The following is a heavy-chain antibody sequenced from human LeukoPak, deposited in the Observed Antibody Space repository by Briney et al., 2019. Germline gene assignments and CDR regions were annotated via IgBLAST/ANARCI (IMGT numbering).Heavy chain of an antibody. V-gene: IGHV3-9*01. CDR1: GFTFDDYA. CDR2: ISWNSGGI. Sequence: PGRSLRLSCAASGFTFDDYAMHWVRQAPGKGLEWVSGISWNSGGIGYADSVKGRFTISRDNAKNSLYLQMNSLRAEDTALYYCAKDIGMGYYYYYGMDVWGQGTTVTVSS. J-gene: IGHJ6*02. CDR3: AKDIGMGYYYYYGMDV. D-gene: IGHD2-15*01.